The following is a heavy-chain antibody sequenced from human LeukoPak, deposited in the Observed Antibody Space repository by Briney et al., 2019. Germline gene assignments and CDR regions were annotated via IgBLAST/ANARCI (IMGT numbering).Heavy chain of an antibody. CDR3: ARDGRDYDILTGYNYYYHGMDV. D-gene: IGHD3-9*01. Sequence: PSETLSLTCTVSGGSISSGGYYWSWIRQHPGKGLEWIGYIYYSGSTYYNPSLKSRVTISVDTSKNQFSLKLSSVTAADTAVYYCARDGRDYDILTGYNYYYHGMDVWGQGTTVTVSS. J-gene: IGHJ6*02. CDR2: IYYSGST. V-gene: IGHV4-31*03. CDR1: GGSISSGGYY.